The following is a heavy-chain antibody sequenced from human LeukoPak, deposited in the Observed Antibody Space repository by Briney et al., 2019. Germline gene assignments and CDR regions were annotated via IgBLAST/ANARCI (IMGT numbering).Heavy chain of an antibody. Sequence: GGSLRLSCAASGFTVSSNYMSWVRQAPGKGLEWVSVIYSGGSTYYADSVKGRFTISRDNSKNTLYLQMNSVRAEDTAVYYCARDGRYSYGHDAFDIWGQGTMVTVSS. CDR2: IYSGGST. CDR3: ARDGRYSYGHDAFDI. V-gene: IGHV3-53*01. D-gene: IGHD5-18*01. CDR1: GFTVSSNY. J-gene: IGHJ3*02.